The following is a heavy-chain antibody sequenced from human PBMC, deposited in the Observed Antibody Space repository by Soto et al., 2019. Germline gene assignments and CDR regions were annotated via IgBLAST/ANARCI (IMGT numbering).Heavy chain of an antibody. J-gene: IGHJ6*02. V-gene: IGHV1-58*01. CDR3: AADEGYSSSSSYYYYGMDV. CDR1: GFTFTSSA. CDR2: IVVGSGNT. Sequence: ASVKVSCKASGFTFTSSAVQWVRQARGQRLAWIGWIVVGSGNTNYAQKFQERVTITRDMSTSTAYMELSSLRSEDTAVYYCAADEGYSSSSSYYYYGMDVWGQGTTVNVSS. D-gene: IGHD6-6*01.